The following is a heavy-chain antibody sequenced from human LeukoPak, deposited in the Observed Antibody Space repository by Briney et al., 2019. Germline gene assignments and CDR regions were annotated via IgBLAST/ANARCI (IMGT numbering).Heavy chain of an antibody. CDR1: GGSFSGYY. CDR3: ARVSGSFYNWFDP. CDR2: INHSGST. Sequence: SETLSLTCAVYGGSFSGYYWSWIRQPPGKGLEWIGEINHSGSTNYNPSLKSRVTISVDTSKNQFSLKLSSVTAADTAVYYCARVSGSFYNWFDPWGQGTLVTVSS. V-gene: IGHV4-34*01. D-gene: IGHD1-26*01. J-gene: IGHJ5*02.